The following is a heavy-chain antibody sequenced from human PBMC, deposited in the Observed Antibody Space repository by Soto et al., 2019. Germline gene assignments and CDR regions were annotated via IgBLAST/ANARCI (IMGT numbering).Heavy chain of an antibody. CDR2: IYYSGST. V-gene: IGHV4-39*01. D-gene: IGHD3-22*01. J-gene: IGHJ4*02. Sequence: GWIRQPPGKGLEWIGSIYYSGSTYYNPSLKSRVTISVDTSKNQFSLKLSSVTAADTAVYYCARFPTALHYDISGNHDYWGQGTLVT. CDR3: ARFPTALHYDISGNHDY.